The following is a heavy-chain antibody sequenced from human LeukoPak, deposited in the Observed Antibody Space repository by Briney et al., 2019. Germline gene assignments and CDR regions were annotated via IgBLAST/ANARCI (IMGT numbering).Heavy chain of an antibody. CDR2: IYRCGIT. CDR1: GFSVSNNY. Sequence: GGSLTLYAAASGFSVSNNYISWVRQAPGKGLEWVSVIYRCGITKYADSVKARFTISRDNSKNTVYLQMNSLRAEDTAVYFCARATLENWGKGTLVTVSS. CDR3: ARATLEN. V-gene: IGHV3-53*01. J-gene: IGHJ4*02.